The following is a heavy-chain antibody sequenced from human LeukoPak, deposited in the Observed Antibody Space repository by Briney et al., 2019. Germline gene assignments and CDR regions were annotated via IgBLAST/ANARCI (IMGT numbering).Heavy chain of an antibody. Sequence: SETLSLTCTVSGGSISSYYWSWIRQPPGKGLEWIGYIYYSGSINYNPSLKSRVTISVDTSKNQFSLKLSSVTAADTAVYYCAXXXLTTVVXPXWHXDLWGRXTLVXVSS. CDR2: IYYSGSI. CDR3: AXXXLTTVVXPXWHXDL. CDR1: GGSISSYY. D-gene: IGHD4-23*01. J-gene: IGHJ2*01. V-gene: IGHV4-59*08.